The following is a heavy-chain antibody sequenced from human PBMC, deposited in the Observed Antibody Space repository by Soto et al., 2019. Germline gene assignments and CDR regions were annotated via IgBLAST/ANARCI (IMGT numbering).Heavy chain of an antibody. Sequence: SETLSLTCAVSGGPISSSSYYWAWIRQPPGKGLEWIANIYYTGSTYYNPSLGGRVTISIDTSKDQFSLKLGSVTAADTAVYYCAKSNSGSYSFDYWGQGTLVTVSS. CDR3: AKSNSGSYSFDY. V-gene: IGHV4-39*01. CDR2: IYYTGST. CDR1: GGPISSSSYY. J-gene: IGHJ4*02. D-gene: IGHD3-10*01.